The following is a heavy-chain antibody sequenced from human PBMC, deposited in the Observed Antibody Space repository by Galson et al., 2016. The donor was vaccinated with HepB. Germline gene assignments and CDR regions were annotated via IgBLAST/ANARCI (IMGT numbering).Heavy chain of an antibody. CDR1: GFTFSSYW. V-gene: IGHV3-74*01. J-gene: IGHJ4*02. CDR3: ARDVASGWYQGLGH. CDR2: INGDGSRA. Sequence: SLRLSCAASGFTFSSYWMHWVRQAPRDGPVWVSRINGDGSRAGYADSVKGRFTISRDNANNTLYLQMNSLRAEDTAVYYCARDVASGWYQGLGHWGQGTLVTVSS. D-gene: IGHD6-19*01.